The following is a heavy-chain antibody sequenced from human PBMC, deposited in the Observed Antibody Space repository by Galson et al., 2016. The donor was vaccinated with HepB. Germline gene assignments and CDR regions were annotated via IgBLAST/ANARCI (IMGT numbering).Heavy chain of an antibody. V-gene: IGHV1-3*01. Sequence: SVKVSCKASGYTFTTYAMYWVRQAPGQRLEWMGWINAANGDTKYSQKLQGRGTITWDTSANTAYKELSSLRSEDTAVYYCARGHIVATVDYYYYGLDVWGQGTTVTVSS. D-gene: IGHD5-12*01. CDR1: GYTFTTYA. J-gene: IGHJ6*02. CDR3: ARGHIVATVDYYYYGLDV. CDR2: INAANGDT.